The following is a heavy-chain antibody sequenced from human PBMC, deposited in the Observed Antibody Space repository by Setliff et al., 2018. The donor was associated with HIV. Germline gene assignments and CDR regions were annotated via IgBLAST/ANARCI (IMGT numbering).Heavy chain of an antibody. Sequence: PGESLKISCKGSGYSFTSYWISWVRQMPGKGLEWMGRIDPSDSYTNYSPSFQGHVTISVDRSITTAYVQWSTLKASDTAIYYCARHRHTVAGTLDAFDIWGQGTVVTVSS. CDR2: IDPSDSYT. D-gene: IGHD6-13*01. J-gene: IGHJ3*02. CDR1: GYSFTSYW. V-gene: IGHV5-10-1*01. CDR3: ARHRHTVAGTLDAFDI.